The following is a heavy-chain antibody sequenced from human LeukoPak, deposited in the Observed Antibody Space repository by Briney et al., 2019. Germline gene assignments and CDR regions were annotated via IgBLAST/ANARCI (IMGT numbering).Heavy chain of an antibody. CDR3: PREETLYQPHATFDY. J-gene: IGHJ4*02. CDR2: IWYDGSNK. CDR1: GFTFSSYG. Sequence: GGSLRLSCAASGFTFSSYGMHWVRQAPGKGLEWVAVIWYDGSNKYYADSVKGRFTISRDNSKNTLYLQMNSLRAEDTAVYYSPREETLYQPHATFDYWGQGTLVTVSS. V-gene: IGHV3-33*01. D-gene: IGHD2-2*01.